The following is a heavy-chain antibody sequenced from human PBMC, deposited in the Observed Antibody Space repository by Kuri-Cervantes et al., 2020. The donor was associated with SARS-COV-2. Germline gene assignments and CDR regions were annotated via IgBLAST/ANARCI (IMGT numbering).Heavy chain of an antibody. Sequence: GEFLKIFCAASGFTFSSHGMHWVRQAPGKGLEWGAVIWYDGSNKYYADAVKGRFTISRDNSKNTLYLQMNSLRAEDTAVYYCARDVSPSSSSDYYYYGMDVWGQGTTVTVSS. D-gene: IGHD6-6*01. CDR2: IWYDGSNK. V-gene: IGHV3-33*08. CDR1: GFTFSSHG. J-gene: IGHJ6*02. CDR3: ARDVSPSSSSDYYYYGMDV.